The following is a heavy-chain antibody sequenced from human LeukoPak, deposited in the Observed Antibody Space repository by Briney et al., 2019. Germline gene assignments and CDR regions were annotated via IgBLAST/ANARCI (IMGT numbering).Heavy chain of an antibody. CDR2: IYYSGST. J-gene: IGHJ4*02. Sequence: SETLSLTCTVSGGSLSSYYWSWIRQPPGKGLEWIGYIYYSGSTNYNPSLKSRVTISVDASKNQFSLKLSSVTAADTAVYYCARGFGDYYYFDYWGQGTLVTVSS. D-gene: IGHD2-21*01. V-gene: IGHV4-59*01. CDR1: GGSLSSYY. CDR3: ARGFGDYYYFDY.